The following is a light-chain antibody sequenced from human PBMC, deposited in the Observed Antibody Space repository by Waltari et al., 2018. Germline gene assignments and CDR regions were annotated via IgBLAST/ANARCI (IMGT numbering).Light chain of an antibody. J-gene: IGLJ3*02. CDR3: AAWDDSLNGPV. CDR2: SNN. Sequence: QSVLTQPPSASGTPGQRVTISCSGRSSNIGSNTVNWYQQLPGPAPKLLIYSNNQRPSGVPDRFSGSKSGTSASLAISGLQSEDEADYYCAAWDDSLNGPVFGGGTKLTVL. V-gene: IGLV1-44*01. CDR1: SSNIGSNT.